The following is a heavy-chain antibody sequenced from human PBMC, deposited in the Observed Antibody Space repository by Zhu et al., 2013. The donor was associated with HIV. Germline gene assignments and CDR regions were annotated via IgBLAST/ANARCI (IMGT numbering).Heavy chain of an antibody. CDR3: AGREKTHDGSNLFDY. D-gene: IGHD1-1*01. CDR1: GGTFGTYA. Sequence: QVKLLQSGPEVKRPGSSVKVSCKASGGTFGTYAVIWVRQAPGQGLEWMGGIIPMFGTPSYAQKFKGRLSLSADESTSTDYMDLTGLTSEDTAVYFCAGREKTHDGSNLFDYWGQGTLVTVSA. CDR2: IIPMFGTP. J-gene: IGHJ4*01. V-gene: IGHV1-69*01.